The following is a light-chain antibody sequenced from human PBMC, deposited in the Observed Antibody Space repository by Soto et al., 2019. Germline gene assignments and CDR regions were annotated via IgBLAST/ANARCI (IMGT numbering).Light chain of an antibody. Sequence: EIVMTQSPATLSVSPGERATLSCRASQSVSSNLAWYQQKPGQAPRLLIYGASTRATGIPARFSGSGSGTEFTLTISSLQSEDFALYYCQLYNNWPRTFGQGTKVEIK. CDR2: GAS. CDR1: QSVSSN. V-gene: IGKV3-15*01. CDR3: QLYNNWPRT. J-gene: IGKJ1*01.